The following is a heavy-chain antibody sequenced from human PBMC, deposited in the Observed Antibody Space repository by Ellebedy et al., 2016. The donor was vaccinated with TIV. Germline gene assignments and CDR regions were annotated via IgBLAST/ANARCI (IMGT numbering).Heavy chain of an antibody. V-gene: IGHV4-4*02. Sequence: MPSETLSLTCAVSGGSVSSNHWWSWVRQPPGKGLEWCGEIFHSGSTNYNPSLKRRVTISLDKSNNQFSLKLTSVTAADTAVYYCGRYYDSSGGSCFDYWGQGTLVTVSS. D-gene: IGHD3-22*01. CDR2: IFHSGST. CDR3: GRYYDSSGGSCFDY. CDR1: GGSVSSNHW. J-gene: IGHJ4*02.